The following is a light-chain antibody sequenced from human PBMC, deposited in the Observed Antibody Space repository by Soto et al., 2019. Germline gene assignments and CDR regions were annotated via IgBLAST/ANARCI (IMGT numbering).Light chain of an antibody. CDR3: SSDTNSGTWV. CDR2: EVS. V-gene: IGLV2-14*01. J-gene: IGLJ3*02. CDR1: SSDIGAYDY. Sequence: QSALTQPATVSGSPGQSVTISCTGSSSDIGAYDYVSWYQHYPGKAPKLIIYEVSNRPSGISDRFSASKSGNTASLTISGLQAEDETDYYCSSDTNSGTWVFGGGTKVTVL.